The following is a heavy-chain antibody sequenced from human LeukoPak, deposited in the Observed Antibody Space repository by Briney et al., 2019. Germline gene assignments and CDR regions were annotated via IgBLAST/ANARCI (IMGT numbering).Heavy chain of an antibody. J-gene: IGHJ4*02. CDR1: GFTFSSYA. CDR2: ISGSVGST. D-gene: IGHD3-22*01. V-gene: IGHV3-23*01. CDR3: AKEGPDSSGYYLYYFDY. Sequence: GGSLRLSCAASGFTFSSYAMSWVRQAPGKGLEWVSAISGSVGSTYYADSVKGRFTISRDNSKNTLYLQMNSLRAEDTAVYYCAKEGPDSSGYYLYYFDYWGQGTLVTVSS.